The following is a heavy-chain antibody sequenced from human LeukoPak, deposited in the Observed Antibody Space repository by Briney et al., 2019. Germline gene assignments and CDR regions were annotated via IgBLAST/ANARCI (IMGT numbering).Heavy chain of an antibody. D-gene: IGHD6-13*01. J-gene: IGHJ5*02. CDR3: ARDNGVAAAEVLGWFDP. Sequence: SETLSLTCTVSGGSIRSSYYYWSWVRQHPGKGLEWIGYIYYSGSTYYNPSLKSRVTISVDTSKNQFSLKLSSVTAADTAVYYCARDNGVAAAEVLGWFDPWGQGTLVTVSS. CDR2: IYYSGST. V-gene: IGHV4-31*03. CDR1: GGSIRSSYYY.